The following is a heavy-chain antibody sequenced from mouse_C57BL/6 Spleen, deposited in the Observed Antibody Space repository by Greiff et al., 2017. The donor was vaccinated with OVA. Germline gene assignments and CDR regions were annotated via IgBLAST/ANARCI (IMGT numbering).Heavy chain of an antibody. V-gene: IGHV3-6*01. Sequence: DVQLQESGPGLVKPSQSLSLTCSVTGYSITSGYYWNWIRQFPGNKLEWMGYISYDGSNNYNPSLKNRISITRDTSKNQFFLKLNSVTTEDTATYYCARGGVYYDYVDYWGQGTTLTVSS. CDR1: GYSITSGYY. D-gene: IGHD2-4*01. CDR2: ISYDGSN. J-gene: IGHJ2*01. CDR3: ARGGVYYDYVDY.